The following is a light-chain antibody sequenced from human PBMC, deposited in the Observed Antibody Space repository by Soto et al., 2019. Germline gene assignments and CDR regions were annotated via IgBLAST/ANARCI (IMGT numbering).Light chain of an antibody. CDR2: GAS. Sequence: EIVMTQSPATLSGSPGERATLSCRASQSVSSNLAWYQQKPGQAPRLLIYGASTRATGIPARFSGSGSGTEFTLTISSLQSEDFAVYYCQQYNNWPPWTFGQGTKV. J-gene: IGKJ1*01. CDR1: QSVSSN. V-gene: IGKV3-15*01. CDR3: QQYNNWPPWT.